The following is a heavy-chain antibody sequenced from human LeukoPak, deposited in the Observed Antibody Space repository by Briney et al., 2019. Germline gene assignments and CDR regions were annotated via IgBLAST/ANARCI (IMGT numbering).Heavy chain of an antibody. CDR2: ISGSGGNT. V-gene: IGHV3-23*01. CDR1: GFIFPNYV. J-gene: IGHJ4*02. D-gene: IGHD6-19*01. CDR3: AKSTERFHIAVAPLDY. Sequence: LTGGSLRLSCAASGFIFPNYVMSWVRQAPGKGLEWVSAISGSGGNTYYADSVKGRFTISRDNSKNTLYLQMNSLRAEDTALYYCAKSTERFHIAVAPLDYWGQGTLVTVSS.